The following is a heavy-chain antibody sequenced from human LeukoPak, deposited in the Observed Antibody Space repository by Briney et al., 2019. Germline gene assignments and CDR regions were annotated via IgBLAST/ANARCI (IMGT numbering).Heavy chain of an antibody. V-gene: IGHV4-59*08. Sequence: SETLSLTCTVSGGSISNYYWSWIRQPPGKGLEWIAYIFDSGDTRYNPSLKSRVTISVDTSKNQFSLKLNSVTAADTAVYYCPSNPLRGGFDYWGQGTLSPSPQ. CDR1: GGSISNYY. J-gene: IGHJ4*02. CDR3: PSNPLRGGFDY. CDR2: IFDSGDT.